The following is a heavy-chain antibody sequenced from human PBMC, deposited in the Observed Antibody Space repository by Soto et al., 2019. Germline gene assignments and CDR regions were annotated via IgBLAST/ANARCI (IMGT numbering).Heavy chain of an antibody. CDR1: GFTISSYA. D-gene: IGHD6-13*01. V-gene: IGHV3-30-3*01. J-gene: IGHJ4*02. CDR2: ISYDGSNK. CDR3: ARAPYRSSWVFDY. Sequence: GGSLRLSCAASGFTISSYAMHWVRQAPGKGLEWVAVISYDGSNKYYADSVKGRFTISRDNSKNTLYLQMNSLRAEDTAVYYCARAPYRSSWVFDYRGQGTLVTVSS.